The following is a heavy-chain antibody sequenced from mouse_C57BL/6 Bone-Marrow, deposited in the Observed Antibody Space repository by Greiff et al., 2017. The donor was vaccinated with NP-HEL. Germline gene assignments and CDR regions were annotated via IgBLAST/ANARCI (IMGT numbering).Heavy chain of an antibody. Sequence: VQLQQPGAELVKPGASVKLSCKASGYTFTSYWMHWVKQRPGQGLEWIGMIHPNSGSTNYNEKFKSKATLTVDKSSSTAYMQLSSLTSEDSAVYYGARKNYYGSSFDYWGQGTTLTVSS. CDR1: GYTFTSYW. CDR2: IHPNSGST. V-gene: IGHV1-64*01. J-gene: IGHJ2*01. CDR3: ARKNYYGSSFDY. D-gene: IGHD1-1*01.